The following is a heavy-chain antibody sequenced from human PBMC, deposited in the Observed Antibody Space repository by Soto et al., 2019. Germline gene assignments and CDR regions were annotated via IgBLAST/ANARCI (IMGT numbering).Heavy chain of an antibody. V-gene: IGHV4-34*01. Sequence: QVQLQQWGAGLLKPPETLSLTCAVYGGFVSSGSYYWSWSRQPPGRGLEWIGEMSHSGGTHLNPSLKSGFTISVETSKNQFALKMRTVTATNTALYYCARVERGTATTVVDAFDIWGPGTMVTVSS. D-gene: IGHD1-1*01. CDR2: MSHSGGT. CDR1: GGFVSSGSYY. CDR3: ARVERGTATTVVDAFDI. J-gene: IGHJ3*02.